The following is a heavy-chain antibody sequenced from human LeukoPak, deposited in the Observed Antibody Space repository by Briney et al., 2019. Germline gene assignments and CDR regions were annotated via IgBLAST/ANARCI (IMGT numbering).Heavy chain of an antibody. D-gene: IGHD6-13*01. CDR3: AKDLDSSFNFDY. J-gene: IGHJ4*02. CDR1: KFAFSSYA. Sequence: PGGSLRLSCAASKFAFSSYAMSWVRQAPGKGLEWVSAISGGGGNTYYADSVKGRFTISRDNSKNTLYLQMNSLRAEDTAVYYCAKDLDSSFNFDYWGQGTLVTVSS. CDR2: ISGGGGNT. V-gene: IGHV3-23*01.